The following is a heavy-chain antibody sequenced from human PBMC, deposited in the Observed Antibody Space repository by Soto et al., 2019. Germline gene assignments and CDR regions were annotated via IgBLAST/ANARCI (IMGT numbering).Heavy chain of an antibody. Sequence: SATLSLTCPVSSCSINRFYWIWLRPPAGKGLEWIGRIHSSGTTNYNPSLKSRVTMSVDTSKNQFSLKLTSVTAADTAVYYCARVRVIRGVIPSHFGLWGQGTLVNVSA. J-gene: IGHJ4*02. CDR3: ARVRVIRGVIPSHFGL. V-gene: IGHV4-4*07. CDR2: IHSSGTT. D-gene: IGHD3-10*01. CDR1: SCSINRFY.